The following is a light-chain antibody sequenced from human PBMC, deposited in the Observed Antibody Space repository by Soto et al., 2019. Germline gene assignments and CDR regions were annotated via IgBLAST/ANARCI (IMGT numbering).Light chain of an antibody. V-gene: IGKV1-39*01. Sequence: DFQMTQSPSTLSASVGDRVTITSRASQNIRSRLAWFQQKPGKAPKLLIYDASSLQSEVPSRFSGSGSGTDFTLTITSLQPEDFATYYCQQSYGTPITFGQGTRLEIK. CDR2: DAS. CDR3: QQSYGTPIT. J-gene: IGKJ5*01. CDR1: QNIRSR.